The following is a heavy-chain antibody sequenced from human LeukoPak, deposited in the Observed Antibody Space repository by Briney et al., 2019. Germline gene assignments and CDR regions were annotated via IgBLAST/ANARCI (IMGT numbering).Heavy chain of an antibody. J-gene: IGHJ6*02. CDR2: ISSSSSYI. CDR1: GFTFSSYS. Sequence: AGGSLRLSCAASGFTFSSYSMNWVRQAPGKGLEWVSSISSSSSYIYYADSVKGRFTISRDNAKNSLYLQMNSLRAEDTAVYYCARDHLYYDSSGYYSTYYYYGMDVWGQGTTVTVSS. V-gene: IGHV3-21*01. CDR3: ARDHLYYDSSGYYSTYYYYGMDV. D-gene: IGHD3-22*01.